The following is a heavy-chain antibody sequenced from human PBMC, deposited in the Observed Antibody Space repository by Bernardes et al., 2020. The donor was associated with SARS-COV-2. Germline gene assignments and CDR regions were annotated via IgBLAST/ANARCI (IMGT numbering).Heavy chain of an antibody. CDR2: MNPNSGNT. CDR3: ARVYNWNDYYYYYGMDV. V-gene: IGHV1-8*01. J-gene: IGHJ6*02. D-gene: IGHD1-1*01. CDR1: GYTFTSYD. Sequence: ASVKVSCKASGYTFTSYDINWVRQATGQGLEWMGWMNPNSGNTGYAQKFQGRVTMTRNTSISTAYMELSSLRSEDTAVYYCARVYNWNDYYYYYGMDVWGQGTTVTVSS.